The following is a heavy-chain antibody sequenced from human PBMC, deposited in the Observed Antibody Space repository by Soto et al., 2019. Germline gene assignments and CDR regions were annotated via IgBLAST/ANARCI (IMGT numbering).Heavy chain of an antibody. D-gene: IGHD6-19*01. CDR2: MNPNSGNT. Sequence: QVQLVQSGAEVKKPGASVKVSCKASGYTFTSYEINWVRQATGQGPEWMGWMNPNSGNTGYAQKFQGRVTMTRNTSRSTAYMELSRLRSEDTAVYYCARGQSGYSSGWSPNDYWGQGTLVTVSS. V-gene: IGHV1-8*01. CDR3: ARGQSGYSSGWSPNDY. CDR1: GYTFTSYE. J-gene: IGHJ4*02.